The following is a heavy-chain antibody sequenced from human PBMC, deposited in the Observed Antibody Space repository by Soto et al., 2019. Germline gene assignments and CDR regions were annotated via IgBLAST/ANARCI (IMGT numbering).Heavy chain of an antibody. Sequence: PSETLSLTCTVPGGSINSSYWSWIRQPPGKGLEWIGYIYYSGSTNYNPSLKSRVTISVDTSKNQFSLKLSSVTAADTAVYYCARDLRDYYGSGIYRHYYYYYVLAVRGQGTTVTVSS. D-gene: IGHD3-10*01. J-gene: IGHJ6*01. CDR1: GGSINSSY. CDR2: IYYSGST. V-gene: IGHV4-59*01. CDR3: ARDLRDYYGSGIYRHYYYYYVLAV.